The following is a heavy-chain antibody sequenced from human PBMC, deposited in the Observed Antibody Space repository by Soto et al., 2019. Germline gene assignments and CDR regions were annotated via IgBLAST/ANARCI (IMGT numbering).Heavy chain of an antibody. CDR2: IYYSGST. CDR3: ARWSCSSTSCYDAFDI. Sequence: PSETLSLTCTVSGGSISSGGYYWSWIRQHPGKGLEWIGYIYYSGSTYYNPSLKSRVTISVDTSKNQFSLKLSSVTAADTAVYYCARWSCSSTSCYDAFDIWGQGTMVTVSS. V-gene: IGHV4-31*03. CDR1: GGSISSGGYY. D-gene: IGHD2-2*01. J-gene: IGHJ3*02.